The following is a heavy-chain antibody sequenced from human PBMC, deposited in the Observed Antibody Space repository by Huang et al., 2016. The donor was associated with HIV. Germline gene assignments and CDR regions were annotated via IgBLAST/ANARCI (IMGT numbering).Heavy chain of an antibody. CDR3: ARGMWDSNWDGTDWLLRHFDS. J-gene: IGHJ4*02. Sequence: QVQLVQSGAEVKKQGSSVRVACRASGDTCRKYAISWVRQASGQGLEWMGGKMSILGTPKYAQKFQGRITSSAKESTSTVYVELSSLTFQDTAVYYCARGMWDSNWDGTDWLLRHFDSWGQGTLVTVSS. CDR1: GDTCRKYA. D-gene: IGHD2-15*01. V-gene: IGHV1-69*13. CDR2: KMSILGTP.